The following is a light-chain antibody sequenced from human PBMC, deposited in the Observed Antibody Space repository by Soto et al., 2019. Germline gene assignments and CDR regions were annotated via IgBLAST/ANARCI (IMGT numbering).Light chain of an antibody. CDR3: QQLDSYLSFT. Sequence: DIQLTQSPSFLFASVGDRVTITCRASQEVGHFLAWYQQKAGQAPKLLMYAASTLQSEVPARFRGSASGTEFTLTITSLQPEDDATYYCQQLDSYLSFTFGGGTKVEI. CDR2: AAS. V-gene: IGKV1-9*01. CDR1: QEVGHF. J-gene: IGKJ4*01.